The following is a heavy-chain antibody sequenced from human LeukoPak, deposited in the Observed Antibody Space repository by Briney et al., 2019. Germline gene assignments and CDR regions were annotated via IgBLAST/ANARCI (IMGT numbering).Heavy chain of an antibody. CDR3: TRDRFYAMDA. V-gene: IGHV3-74*03. CDR2: ITIDGSGT. CDR1: GVTSRNSW. Sequence: GGSLRLSCAAPGVTSRNSWMHWVRQAPGKGLVWVSRITIDGSGTTYADSVKGRFTISRDNAKDTLYLQMNSLRGEDTAVYYCTRDRFYAMDAWGQGTTVIVSS. J-gene: IGHJ6*02.